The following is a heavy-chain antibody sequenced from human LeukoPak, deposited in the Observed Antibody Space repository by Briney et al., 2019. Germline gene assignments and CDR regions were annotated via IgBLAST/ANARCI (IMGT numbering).Heavy chain of an antibody. Sequence: ASVKVSCKASGGPFSNYGISWVRQAPGQGLEWMGGIIPLFGSAKYAQTLQGRLTITTDESTSTTHMELNSLRSEDTAVYYGARCRFYDSSGNYYVFQYWGQGTLVTVSS. V-gene: IGHV1-69*05. CDR3: ARCRFYDSSGNYYVFQY. J-gene: IGHJ1*01. CDR2: IIPLFGSA. CDR1: GGPFSNYG. D-gene: IGHD3-22*01.